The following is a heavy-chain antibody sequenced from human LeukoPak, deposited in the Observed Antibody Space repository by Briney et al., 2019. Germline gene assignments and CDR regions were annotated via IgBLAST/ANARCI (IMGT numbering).Heavy chain of an antibody. CDR1: GFTFSNYN. CDR2: ISSSSSYI. J-gene: IGHJ4*02. V-gene: IGHV3-21*01. D-gene: IGHD4-17*01. CDR3: ARTSSVTPTPSFDS. Sequence: GGSLRLSCAASGFTFSNYNMNWVRQAPGKGLEWVSSISSSSSYIYYPDSVKGRFTISRDNAKNSLYLQMNSLRAEDTAVYYCARTSSVTPTPSFDSWGQGTLVTVSS.